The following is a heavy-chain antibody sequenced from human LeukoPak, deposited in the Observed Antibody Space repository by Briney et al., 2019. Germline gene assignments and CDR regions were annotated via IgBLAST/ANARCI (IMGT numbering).Heavy chain of an antibody. V-gene: IGHV1-46*01. CDR3: ARDYYDIGGYSNWFDP. J-gene: IGHJ5*02. D-gene: IGHD3-22*01. CDR2: INPSGGGT. CDR1: GYTFTNYY. Sequence: ASVKVSCKASGYTFTNYYMQWVRQAPGQGLEWMGVINPSGGGTTYAQRFQGRVTLTRDTSTSIVYMELSSLTSEDTAVYYCARDYYDIGGYSNWFDPWGQGTQDTVSS.